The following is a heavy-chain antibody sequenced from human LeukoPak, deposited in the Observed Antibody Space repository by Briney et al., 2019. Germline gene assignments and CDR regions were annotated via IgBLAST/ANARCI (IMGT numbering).Heavy chain of an antibody. V-gene: IGHV3-66*01. D-gene: IGHD3-9*01. J-gene: IGHJ1*01. CDR3: AREHYDILTAVRYFQH. CDR2: IYSGGST. Sequence: GGSLRLSCAASGFTVSSNYMSWVRQAPGKGLEWVSVIYSGGSTYYADSVKGRFTISRDNSKNTLYLQMNSLRAEDTAVYYCAREHYDILTAVRYFQHWGQGTLVTVSS. CDR1: GFTVSSNY.